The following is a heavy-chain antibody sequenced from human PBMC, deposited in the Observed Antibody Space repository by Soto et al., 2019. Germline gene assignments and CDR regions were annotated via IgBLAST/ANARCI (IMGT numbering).Heavy chain of an antibody. CDR1: GFSLSSYE. Sequence: EAQLVESGGGLVQPGGSLRLSCTAFGFSLSSYEMDWVRQAPGQGLEWVSHISRSGSPIYYADSVKGRFTISRDNAKNSVFLQMHSLRAEDTAVYYCARVFGDYLIDAFDIWGQGTMVTVSS. CDR3: ARVFGDYLIDAFDI. CDR2: ISRSGSPI. D-gene: IGHD4-17*01. J-gene: IGHJ3*02. V-gene: IGHV3-48*03.